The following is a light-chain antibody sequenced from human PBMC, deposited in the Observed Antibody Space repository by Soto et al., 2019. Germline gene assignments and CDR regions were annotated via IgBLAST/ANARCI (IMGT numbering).Light chain of an antibody. J-gene: IGKJ1*01. CDR1: QSISTN. CDR3: QQYNSWPWT. V-gene: IGKV3-15*01. CDR2: GAS. Sequence: EIVMTQSPATLSVSPGERATLSCRASQSISTNLARYQQRPGQAPRLLFYGASTRATDIPARFSDSGSGTEFTLTISSLQSEDFAVYYCQQYNSWPWTFGQGTKVELK.